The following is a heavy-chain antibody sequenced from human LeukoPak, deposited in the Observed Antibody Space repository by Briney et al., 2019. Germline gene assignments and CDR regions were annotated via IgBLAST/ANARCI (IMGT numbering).Heavy chain of an antibody. J-gene: IGHJ4*02. D-gene: IGHD1-1*01. V-gene: IGHV4-39*07. CDR2: NDYRGNS. Sequence: PSETLSLTFTVSGGSVSSRGYYWGWIRQPPGMGLEWIGSNDYRGNSYYIPSLKSRVTISIDTSKNQLSLRLTSVTAADTAVYYCAKFEGGTMEDYWGQGTLVTVSS. CDR3: AKFEGGTMEDY. CDR1: GGSVSSRGYY.